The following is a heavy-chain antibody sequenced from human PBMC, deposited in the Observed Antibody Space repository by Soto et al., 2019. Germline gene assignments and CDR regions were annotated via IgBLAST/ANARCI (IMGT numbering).Heavy chain of an antibody. D-gene: IGHD3-3*01. CDR3: AKDVSVFGVVIAPAYGMDV. CDR2: ISYDGSNK. V-gene: IGHV3-30*18. Sequence: QVQLVESGGGVVQPGRSLRLSCAASGFTFSSYGMHWVRQAPGKGLEWVAVISYDGSNKYYADSVKGRFTISRDNSKNTLYLQMNSLRAEDTAVYYCAKDVSVFGVVIAPAYGMDVWGQGTTVTVSS. CDR1: GFTFSSYG. J-gene: IGHJ6*02.